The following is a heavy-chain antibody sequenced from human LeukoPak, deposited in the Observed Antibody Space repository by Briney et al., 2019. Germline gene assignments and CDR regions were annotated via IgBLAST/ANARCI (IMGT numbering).Heavy chain of an antibody. CDR1: GFTFRDYH. CDR3: ARVQKGANNYGLDY. CDR2: ISSSSSYT. D-gene: IGHD5-18*01. J-gene: IGHJ4*02. Sequence: GGSLRLSCAASGFTFRDYHMSWIRQAPGKGLEWASHISSSSSYTNYADSVKGRFTISRDNAKNSLYLQMNSLRAEDTAVYYCARVQKGANNYGLDYWGQGALVTVSS. V-gene: IGHV3-11*06.